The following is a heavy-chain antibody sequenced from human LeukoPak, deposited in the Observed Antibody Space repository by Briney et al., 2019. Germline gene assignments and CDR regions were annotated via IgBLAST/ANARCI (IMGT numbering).Heavy chain of an antibody. CDR3: ANGAVDIVGAPPEGYFYYAMDV. J-gene: IGHJ6*02. D-gene: IGHD5-12*01. CDR1: GFTLGSFA. Sequence: GGSLRLSCAASGFTLGSFAMNWVRQAPGKGLEWVSVISGSGASTYYADSVKGRFTISRDNSNNTLYPQMNSLRAEDSAVYYCANGAVDIVGAPPEGYFYYAMDVWGQGTTVSVSS. CDR2: ISGSGAST. V-gene: IGHV3-23*01.